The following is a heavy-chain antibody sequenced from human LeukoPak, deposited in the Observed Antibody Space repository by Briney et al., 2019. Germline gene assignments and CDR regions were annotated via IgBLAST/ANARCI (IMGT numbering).Heavy chain of an antibody. CDR2: INSDGSST. D-gene: IGHD3-10*01. V-gene: IGHV3-74*01. CDR3: ARDLQLLWPQWGGGYFDY. J-gene: IGHJ4*02. Sequence: PGGSLRLSCAASGFTFSSYWMHWVRQAPGKGLVWVSRINSDGSSTSYADSVKGRFTISRDNAKNTLYLQMNSLRAEDTAVYYCARDLQLLWPQWGGGYFDYWGQGTLVTVSS. CDR1: GFTFSSYW.